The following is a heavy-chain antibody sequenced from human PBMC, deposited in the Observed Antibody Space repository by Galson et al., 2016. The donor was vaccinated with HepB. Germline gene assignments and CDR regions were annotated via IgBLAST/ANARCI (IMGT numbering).Heavy chain of an antibody. CDR2: TGGSGDAT. D-gene: IGHD6-19*01. Sequence: SLRLSCAASGFRFGVYAMSWVRQVPGKGLEWVSGTGGSGDATFYADSVRGRFSISRDNSKNTLSLQMNSLRAEDTAIYYCAKISLGGYSSGWGGSFDIWGQGTKVTVSS. CDR3: AKISLGGYSSGWGGSFDI. CDR1: GFRFGVYA. J-gene: IGHJ3*02. V-gene: IGHV3-23*01.